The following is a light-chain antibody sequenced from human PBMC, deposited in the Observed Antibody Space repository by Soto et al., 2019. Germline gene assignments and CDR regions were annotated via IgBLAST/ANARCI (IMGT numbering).Light chain of an antibody. V-gene: IGLV2-8*01. J-gene: IGLJ3*02. CDR2: DVN. CDR3: SSYAGGNNWV. Sequence: QSALTQPPSASGSPGQSLTISCTGTSSDVGAHNYVSWYQQNPGKAPKLMLYDVNKRPSGVPDRFSGSKSGNTASLTVSGLQAEDEADYYCSSYAGGNNWVSGGGTKLTVL. CDR1: SSDVGAHNY.